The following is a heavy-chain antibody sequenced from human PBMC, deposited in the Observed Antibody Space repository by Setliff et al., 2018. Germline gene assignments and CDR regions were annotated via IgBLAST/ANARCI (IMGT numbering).Heavy chain of an antibody. CDR3: AKDPHPAYCGGDCSFT. Sequence: LRLSCAASGFTFSSYSMNWVRQAPGKGLEWISLIGHDDITYYADSVKGQFTVSRDISKNTVYLQMSTLRAEDTAMYYCAKDPHPAYCGGDCSFTWGQGTLVTVSS. CDR1: GFTFSSYS. J-gene: IGHJ4*02. D-gene: IGHD2-21*02. V-gene: IGHV3-23*01. CDR2: IGHDDIT.